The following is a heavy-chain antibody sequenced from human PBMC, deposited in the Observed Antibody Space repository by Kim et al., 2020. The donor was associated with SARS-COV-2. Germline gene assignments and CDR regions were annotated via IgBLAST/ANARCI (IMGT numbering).Heavy chain of an antibody. CDR1: GFTFSSYS. Sequence: GGSLRLSCAASGFTFSSYSMNWVRQAPGKGLEWVSSISSSSSYIYYADSVKGRFTISRDNAKNSLYLQMNSLRAEDTAVYYCARVIYSNYEAAYYYYGMDVWGQGTTVTVSS. D-gene: IGHD4-4*01. CDR2: ISSSSSYI. CDR3: ARVIYSNYEAAYYYYGMDV. V-gene: IGHV3-21*01. J-gene: IGHJ6*02.